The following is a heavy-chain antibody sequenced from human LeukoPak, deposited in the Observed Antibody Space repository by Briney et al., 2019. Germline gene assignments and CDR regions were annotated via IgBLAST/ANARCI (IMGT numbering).Heavy chain of an antibody. V-gene: IGHV3-21*04. D-gene: IGHD6-13*01. J-gene: IGHJ4*02. CDR1: GFTFNNYN. CDR3: ARVVSMVVAAGTDY. Sequence: GGSLRLSCATSGFTFNNYNMNWVRQAPGRALEWVSSITSSGTYIFYADSVKGRFTISRDNAKNSLYLQMNSLGPEDTAVYYCARVVSMVVAAGTDYWGQGTLVTVSS. CDR2: ITSSGTYI.